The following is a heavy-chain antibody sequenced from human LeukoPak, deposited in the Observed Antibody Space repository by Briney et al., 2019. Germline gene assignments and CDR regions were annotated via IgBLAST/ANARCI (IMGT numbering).Heavy chain of an antibody. Sequence: ASVKVSCKPSGYTFTGYYIHWVRQAPGQGLEWMGWINPNSGNTGYAQKFQGRVTMTRNTSISTAYMELSSLRSEDTAVYYCARGQRQWLVYYYYYMDVWGKGTTVTVSS. CDR1: GYTFTGYY. CDR3: ARGQRQWLVYYYYYMDV. V-gene: IGHV1-8*02. D-gene: IGHD6-19*01. CDR2: INPNSGNT. J-gene: IGHJ6*03.